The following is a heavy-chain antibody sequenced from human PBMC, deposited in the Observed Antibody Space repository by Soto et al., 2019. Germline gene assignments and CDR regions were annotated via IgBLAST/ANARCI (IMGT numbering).Heavy chain of an antibody. D-gene: IGHD6-13*01. CDR1: GGSFSGYY. J-gene: IGHJ5*02. CDR3: ASMTPIAAAGTPWFDP. Sequence: SETLSLTCAVYGGSFSGYYWSWIRQPPGKGLEWIGEINHSGSTNYNPSLKSRVTISVDTSKNQFSLKLSSVTAADTAVYYCASMTPIAAAGTPWFDPWGQGTLVTVSS. V-gene: IGHV4-34*01. CDR2: INHSGST.